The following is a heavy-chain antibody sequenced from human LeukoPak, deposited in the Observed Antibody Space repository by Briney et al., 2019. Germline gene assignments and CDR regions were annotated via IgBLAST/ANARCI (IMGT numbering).Heavy chain of an antibody. J-gene: IGHJ5*02. Sequence: ASVKVSCKASGYTFTGYYMHWVRQAPGQGLEWMGWINPNSGGTNYARKFQGRVTMTRDTSISTAYTELSRLRSDDTAVYYCAREGISANWFDPWGQGTLVTVSS. V-gene: IGHV1-2*02. CDR1: GYTFTGYY. CDR3: AREGISANWFDP. D-gene: IGHD2-15*01. CDR2: INPNSGGT.